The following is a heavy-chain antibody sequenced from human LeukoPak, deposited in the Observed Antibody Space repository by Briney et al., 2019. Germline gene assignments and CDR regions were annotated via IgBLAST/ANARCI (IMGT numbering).Heavy chain of an antibody. Sequence: ASVKVSCKASGYTFTSYGISWVRQAPGQGLEWMGWINPNSGGTNYAQKFQGRVTMTRDTSISTAYMELSRLRSDDTAVYYCARGGLRFLEWLLGDHFDYWGQGTLVTVSS. J-gene: IGHJ4*02. CDR3: ARGGLRFLEWLLGDHFDY. D-gene: IGHD3-3*01. CDR1: GYTFTSYG. V-gene: IGHV1-2*02. CDR2: INPNSGGT.